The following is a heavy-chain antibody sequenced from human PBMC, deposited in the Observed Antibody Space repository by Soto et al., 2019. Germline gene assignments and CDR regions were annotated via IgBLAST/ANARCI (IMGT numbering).Heavy chain of an antibody. CDR3: AGDGDGGAYYYGMDV. CDR1: GFTFSNYA. J-gene: IGHJ6*02. Sequence: EVQLLESGGGLVQPGGSLRLSCAASGFTFSNYAMSWVRQAPGKGLEWVSGISGRGRSTYHADSVKGRFTISRDNFKNTRDLQMKSLGAEDTGVYYGAGDGDGGAYYYGMDVWGQGTTVTVSS. CDR2: ISGRGRST. V-gene: IGHV3-23*01. D-gene: IGHD4-17*01.